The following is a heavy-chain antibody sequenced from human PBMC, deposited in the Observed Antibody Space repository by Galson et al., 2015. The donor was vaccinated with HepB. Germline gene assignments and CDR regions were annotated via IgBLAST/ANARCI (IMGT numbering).Heavy chain of an antibody. CDR2: ISAYNGNT. CDR1: GYTFTSYG. V-gene: IGHV1-18*04. CDR3: ARANEDIVVVVAAIDYYYYGMDV. J-gene: IGHJ6*02. D-gene: IGHD2-15*01. Sequence: SVKVSCKASGYTFTSYGISWVRQAPGQGLEWMGWISAYNGNTNYAQKLQGRVTMTTDTSTSTAYMELRSLRSDDTAVYYCARANEDIVVVVAAIDYYYYGMDVWGQGTTVTVSS.